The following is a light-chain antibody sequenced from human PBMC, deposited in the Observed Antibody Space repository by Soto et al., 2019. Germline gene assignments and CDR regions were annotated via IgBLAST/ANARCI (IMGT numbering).Light chain of an antibody. Sequence: EIVLTQSPGTLSLSPGERATLSCRASQSVSSSYLAWYQQKPGQAPRLLIYGASSRATGIPDRFSGSGSRKDFTLTISRLEPEDFAVYYCQQYGSSPYTFGQGTKLEIK. CDR2: GAS. V-gene: IGKV3-20*01. J-gene: IGKJ2*01. CDR3: QQYGSSPYT. CDR1: QSVSSSY.